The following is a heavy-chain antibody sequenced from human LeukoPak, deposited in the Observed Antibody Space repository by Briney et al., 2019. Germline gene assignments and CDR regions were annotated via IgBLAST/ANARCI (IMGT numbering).Heavy chain of an antibody. D-gene: IGHD3-10*01. CDR1: GGSFSSGGYY. CDR2: ISHSGST. V-gene: IGHV4-30-2*01. CDR3: ARTYYYGSGSFQFFDY. J-gene: IGHJ4*02. Sequence: PSDTLSLTCTVSGGSFSSGGYYWSWIRQPPGKGLEWIGYISHSGSTYYNPSLKSRVTISVDRSKNQFSLKLSSVTAADTAVYYCARTYYYGSGSFQFFDYWGQGTLVTVSS.